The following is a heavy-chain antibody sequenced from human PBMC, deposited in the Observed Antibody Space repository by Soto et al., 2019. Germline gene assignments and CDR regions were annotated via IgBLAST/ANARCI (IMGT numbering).Heavy chain of an antibody. CDR2: INYDGYS. D-gene: IGHD3-10*01. CDR1: GGSITNYY. J-gene: IGHJ6*02. Sequence: QVQLQESGPGLAKPSETLSLTCTVSGGSITNYYCSWFRQPPGKGLEWIGYINYDGYSAYNLSLKRRVTLSMDASKTQFSLMLKSVTATDTAVYYCARHGFGPLHGLVDVWGPGTTVIVSS. CDR3: ARHGFGPLHGLVDV. V-gene: IGHV4-59*08.